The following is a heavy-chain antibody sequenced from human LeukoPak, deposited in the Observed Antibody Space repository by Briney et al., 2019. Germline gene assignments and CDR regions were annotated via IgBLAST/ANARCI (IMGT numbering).Heavy chain of an antibody. Sequence: GESLKISCKGSGYSFTSYWIGWVRQMPGKGLEWMGITYPGDSDTRYSPSFQGQVTISADKSISTAYLQWSSLKASDTAMYYCARTETQNRYCSSTSCYLFDYWGQGTLVTVSS. CDR1: GYSFTSYW. CDR3: ARTETQNRYCSSTSCYLFDY. D-gene: IGHD2-2*01. J-gene: IGHJ4*02. CDR2: TYPGDSDT. V-gene: IGHV5-51*01.